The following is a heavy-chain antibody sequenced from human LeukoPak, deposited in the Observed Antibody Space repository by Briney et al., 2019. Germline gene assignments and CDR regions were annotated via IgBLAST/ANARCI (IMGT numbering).Heavy chain of an antibody. CDR2: IYKSGSS. D-gene: IGHD2-2*02. Sequence: PSATLSLTCGVSGGSISTYYWSWIRPSAGKGLEWIGRIYKSGSSNYNPSLKSRVSMSVDSSKNHFSLNLTSVTAEDTAVYYCARDECPLWSISCHRGFDPWGQGLLVTVSS. CDR1: GGSISTYY. V-gene: IGHV4-4*07. J-gene: IGHJ5*02. CDR3: ARDECPLWSISCHRGFDP.